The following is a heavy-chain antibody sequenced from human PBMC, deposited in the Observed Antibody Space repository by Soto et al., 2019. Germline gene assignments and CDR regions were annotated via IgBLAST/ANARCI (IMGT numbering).Heavy chain of an antibody. CDR1: GFTFSSYS. CDR2: ISSSSYI. D-gene: IGHD2-2*01. V-gene: IGHV3-21*01. J-gene: IGHJ6*02. CDR3: ARDEVGCSSTSGSSYYYYGMDV. Sequence: EVQLVESGGGLVKPGGSLRLSCAASGFTFSSYSMNWVRQAPGKGLEWVSSISSSSYIYYADSVKGRCTISRDNAKNSPYLQMNSRRAEETAVYYGARDEVGCSSTSGSSYYYYGMDVWGQGTTVTVSS.